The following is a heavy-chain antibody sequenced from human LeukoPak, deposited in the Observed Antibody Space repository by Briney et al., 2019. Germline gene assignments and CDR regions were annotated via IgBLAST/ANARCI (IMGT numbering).Heavy chain of an antibody. Sequence: GASVMLSCKASGYTFTSHYIHWVRQAPGQGLEWLGWINPNPNSGATSYAQHFQGRVTMTSDTSTSTVYMELTRPTSDDTAVYYCARDHGRYYYMDVWGKGTTVTVSS. V-gene: IGHV1-2*02. D-gene: IGHD4-17*01. J-gene: IGHJ6*03. CDR3: ARDHGRYYYMDV. CDR1: GYTFTSHY. CDR2: INPNPNSGAT.